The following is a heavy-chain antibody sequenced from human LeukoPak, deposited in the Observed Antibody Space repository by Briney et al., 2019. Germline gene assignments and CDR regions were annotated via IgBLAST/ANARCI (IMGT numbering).Heavy chain of an antibody. J-gene: IGHJ4*02. CDR2: IKQDGSEK. V-gene: IGHV3-7*01. CDR1: GFTFSSYW. Sequence: PGGSLRLSCAASGFTFSSYWMSWVRQAPGKGLEWVANIKQDGSEKYYVDSVKGRFTISRDNAKNSLYLQMNSLRAEDTAVYYCARVGIAVAGRGFDYWGQGTLVTVSS. D-gene: IGHD6-19*01. CDR3: ARVGIAVAGRGFDY.